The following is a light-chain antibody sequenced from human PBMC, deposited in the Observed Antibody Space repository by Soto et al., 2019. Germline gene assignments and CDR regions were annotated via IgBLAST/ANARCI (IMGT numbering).Light chain of an antibody. Sequence: DIQMTQSPSILSASVGDRVSITCRAMQSISSWLAWSQQKPGKAHNLLIHKASHLESGVPSRFSGSGSGTEFTLTISSLQPGAFATAYCQHYNTYQWTFGQGTKVEIK. J-gene: IGKJ1*01. V-gene: IGKV1-5*03. CDR1: QSISSW. CDR3: QHYNTYQWT. CDR2: KAS.